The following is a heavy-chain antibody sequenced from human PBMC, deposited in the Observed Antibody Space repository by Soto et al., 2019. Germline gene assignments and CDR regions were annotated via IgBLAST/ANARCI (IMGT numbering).Heavy chain of an antibody. J-gene: IGHJ5*02. D-gene: IGHD3-10*01. CDR3: ARDQDGSGSYYFNWFDP. V-gene: IGHV1-46*01. Sequence: ASVKVSCKASGYTFSRYYLHWVRQAPGQGLEWMGIINPSGGSTSYAQKFQGRVTLTRDTSTSTAYMELSSLKSEDTAVYYCARDQDGSGSYYFNWFDPWGQGTLVT. CDR2: INPSGGST. CDR1: GYTFSRYY.